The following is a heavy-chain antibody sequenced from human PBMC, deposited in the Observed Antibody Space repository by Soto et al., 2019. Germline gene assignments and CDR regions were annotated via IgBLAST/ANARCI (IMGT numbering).Heavy chain of an antibody. V-gene: IGHV3-30*18. Sequence: GGSLRLSCAASGFIFSTYGMHWVRQAPGKGLEWLSVISYDGNNKYYADSVKGRFTISRDNSKNTLWLQMDSLRTEDTAVYYCAKDLLLTTITTVGDWGQGTLVTVSS. CDR3: AKDLLLTTITTVGD. J-gene: IGHJ4*02. D-gene: IGHD4-17*01. CDR1: GFIFSTYG. CDR2: ISYDGNNK.